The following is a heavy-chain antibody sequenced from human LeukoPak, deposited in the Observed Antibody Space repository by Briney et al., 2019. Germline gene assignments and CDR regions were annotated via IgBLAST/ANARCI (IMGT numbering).Heavy chain of an antibody. CDR2: IYYSGST. CDR3: ARGRFGSSSSFDY. V-gene: IGHV4-59*01. D-gene: IGHD6-6*01. Sequence: PSETLSLTCTVSSGSISTFYWNWIRQPPGEGLEWIGYIYYSGSTNYNPSLRSRVTILVDTSKNQFSLKLTSVTAADTAVYYCARGRFGSSSSFDYWGQGNLVTVSS. CDR1: SGSISTFY. J-gene: IGHJ4*02.